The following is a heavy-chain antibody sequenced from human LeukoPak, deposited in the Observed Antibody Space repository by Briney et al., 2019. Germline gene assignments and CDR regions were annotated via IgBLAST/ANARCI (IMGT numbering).Heavy chain of an antibody. V-gene: IGHV1-18*01. Sequence: ASVKVSCKASGYTFTSYGISWVRQAHGQGLEWMGWISAYNGNTNYAQKLQGRVTMTTDTSTSTAYMELRSLRSDDTAVYYCARGSYYYDSGSYKFDYWGQGTLVTVSS. J-gene: IGHJ4*02. D-gene: IGHD3-10*01. CDR3: ARGSYYYDSGSYKFDY. CDR1: GYTFTSYG. CDR2: ISAYNGNT.